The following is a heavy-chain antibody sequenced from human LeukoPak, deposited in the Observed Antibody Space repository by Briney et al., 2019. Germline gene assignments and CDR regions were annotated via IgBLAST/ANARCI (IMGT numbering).Heavy chain of an antibody. J-gene: IGHJ4*02. CDR3: ARVPPRGSGSYSTDY. CDR2: IYYSGST. D-gene: IGHD3-10*01. Sequence: PSETLSLTCTVSGGSISSYYWRWIGQPPGKGLEWIGDIYYSGSTNYNPSLKSRVTMSVDTSKNQFSLKLSSVTAADTAVYYCARVPPRGSGSYSTDYWGQGTLVTVSS. CDR1: GGSISSYY. V-gene: IGHV4-59*01.